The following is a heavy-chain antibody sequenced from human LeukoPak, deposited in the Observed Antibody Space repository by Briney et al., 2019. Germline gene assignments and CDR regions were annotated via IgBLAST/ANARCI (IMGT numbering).Heavy chain of an antibody. CDR1: GYTFTSYY. J-gene: IGHJ4*01. CDR2: INPGGGST. Sequence: ASVQVSCKASGYTFTSYYMHWVRQAPGQGLEWMGIINPGGGSTNFAQKFQGRVTMTRDTSTSTVYMELTSLKSEDTAVYFCARGTSSWFGEFDCWGQGTLVSVSS. CDR3: ARGTSSWFGEFDC. V-gene: IGHV1-46*01. D-gene: IGHD6-13*01.